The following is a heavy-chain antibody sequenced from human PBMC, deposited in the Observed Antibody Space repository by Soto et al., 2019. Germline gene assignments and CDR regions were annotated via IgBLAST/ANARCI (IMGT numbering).Heavy chain of an antibody. J-gene: IGHJ3*02. Sequence: SETLSLTCTVSGGSVSSGGYYWSWIRQHPGKGLEWIGYINYSGSTYYNPSLKSRLTISVDTSKNQFSLKLSSVTAADTAVYYCARDNWNSSFDVLDIWGQGXMVTV. CDR1: GGSVSSGGYY. D-gene: IGHD1-1*01. V-gene: IGHV4-31*03. CDR3: ARDNWNSSFDVLDI. CDR2: INYSGST.